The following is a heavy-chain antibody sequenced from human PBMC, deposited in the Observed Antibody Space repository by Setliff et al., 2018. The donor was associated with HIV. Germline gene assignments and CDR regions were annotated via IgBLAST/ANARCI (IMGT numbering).Heavy chain of an antibody. V-gene: IGHV3-23*01. J-gene: IGHJ4*02. D-gene: IGHD1-1*01. Sequence: LRLSCAASGFTFSNYAMSWVRQAPGEGLEWVSAILSTGERTFYADSVKGRFTISRDNSKNTVYLQMTSLRAEDTAVYYCARSPGMFDYWGQGTPVTVSS. CDR2: ILSTGERT. CDR3: ARSPGMFDY. CDR1: GFTFSNYA.